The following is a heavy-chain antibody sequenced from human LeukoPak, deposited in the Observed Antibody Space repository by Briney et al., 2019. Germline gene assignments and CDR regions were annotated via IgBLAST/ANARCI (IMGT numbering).Heavy chain of an antibody. Sequence: SETLSLTCTVSGGSVSSGSYYWSWIRQPPGKGLEWIGYIYYSGSTNHNPSLKSRVTISVDTSKNQFSLKLSSVTAADTAVYYCASSPTYYFDYWGQGTLVTVSS. CDR1: GGSVSSGSYY. V-gene: IGHV4-61*01. CDR3: ASSPTYYFDY. J-gene: IGHJ4*02. CDR2: IYYSGST.